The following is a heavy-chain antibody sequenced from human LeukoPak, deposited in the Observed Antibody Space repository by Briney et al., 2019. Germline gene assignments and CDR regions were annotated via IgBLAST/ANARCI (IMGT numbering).Heavy chain of an antibody. D-gene: IGHD1-26*01. CDR1: GYTFTSYG. Sequence: ASVKVSCKASGYTFTSYGISWVRQAPGQGLEWMGWISAYNGNTNYAQKLQGRVTMTTDTSTSTAYMELRSLRSDDTAVYYCARRYSGSYYARSFDYWGQGTLVTVSS. V-gene: IGHV1-18*01. CDR2: ISAYNGNT. J-gene: IGHJ4*02. CDR3: ARRYSGSYYARSFDY.